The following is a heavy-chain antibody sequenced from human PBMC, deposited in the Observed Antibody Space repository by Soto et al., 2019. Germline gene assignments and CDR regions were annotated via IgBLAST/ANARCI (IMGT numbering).Heavy chain of an antibody. CDR3: ARGRKTAVVYGMDV. V-gene: IGHV3-21*01. CDR1: GFNFSRSS. CDR2: ISSNSKLI. Sequence: EVQVVESGGGLAKPGGSLRLSCAASGFNFSRSSMNWVRQAPGKGLEWVASISSNSKLIYDGDSVRGRFTVSRDNSKNSVFRQMSSRRDEDTAIYYCARGRKTAVVYGMDVGGHGTSVTVSS. J-gene: IGHJ6*02. D-gene: IGHD5-18*01.